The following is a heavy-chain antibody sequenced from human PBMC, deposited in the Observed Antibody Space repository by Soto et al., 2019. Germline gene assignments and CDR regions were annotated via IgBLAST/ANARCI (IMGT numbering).Heavy chain of an antibody. Sequence: QITLKESGPTLVKPTQTLTLTCTFSGFSLSTSGVGVGWIRQSPGKALEWLALIYWDDEKRYSPSLKSRLTITKDTSKNQVVLTMTNMDPVDTATYYCAHRRNTYYDIFTGYSKNWFDPWGQGPLVTVSS. V-gene: IGHV2-5*02. J-gene: IGHJ5*02. CDR1: GFSLSTSGVG. CDR2: IYWDDEK. CDR3: AHRRNTYYDIFTGYSKNWFDP. D-gene: IGHD3-9*01.